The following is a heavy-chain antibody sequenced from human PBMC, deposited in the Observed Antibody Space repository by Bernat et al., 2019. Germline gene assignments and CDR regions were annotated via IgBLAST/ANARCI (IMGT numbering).Heavy chain of an antibody. CDR1: GFTFGDYA. CDR3: TRGYGDPIDY. D-gene: IGHD4-17*01. CDR2: IRSKAYGGTT. V-gene: IGHV3-49*04. Sequence: VQLVESGGGLVQPGRSLRLSCTASGFTFGDYAMSWVRQAPGKGLEWVGFIRSKAYGGTTEYAASVKGRFTISRDDSKSIAYLQMNSLKTEDTAVYYCTRGYGDPIDYWGQGTLVTVSS. J-gene: IGHJ4*02.